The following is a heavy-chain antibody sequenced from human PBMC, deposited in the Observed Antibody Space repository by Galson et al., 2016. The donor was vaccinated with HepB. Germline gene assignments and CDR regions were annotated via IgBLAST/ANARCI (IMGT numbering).Heavy chain of an antibody. CDR2: IYYSGSS. J-gene: IGHJ4*02. D-gene: IGHD3-22*01. CDR1: GGSISPYY. CDR3: ARKTESSGHYLGDFDY. Sequence: ETLSLTCTVSGGSISPYYWSWIRQPPGKGLEWLGNIYYSGSSNYNPSLKSRVTISVDRSKNQFSLKLSSVTAADTAVYFCARKTESSGHYLGDFDYWGRGTLVTVSS. V-gene: IGHV4-59*01.